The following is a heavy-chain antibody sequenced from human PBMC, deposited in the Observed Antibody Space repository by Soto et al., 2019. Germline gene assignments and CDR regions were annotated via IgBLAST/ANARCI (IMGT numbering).Heavy chain of an antibody. CDR3: ARDGDYGDYVAYYYYGMDV. CDR2: ISYDGSNK. CDR1: GCTFSSYA. D-gene: IGHD4-17*01. J-gene: IGHJ6*02. V-gene: IGHV3-30-3*01. Sequence: QVQLVESGGGVVQPGRSLRLSCAASGCTFSSYAMHWVRQAPGKGLEWVAVISYDGSNKYYADSVKGRFTISRDNSKNTLYLQMNSLRAEDTAVYYCARDGDYGDYVAYYYYGMDVWGQGTTVTVSS.